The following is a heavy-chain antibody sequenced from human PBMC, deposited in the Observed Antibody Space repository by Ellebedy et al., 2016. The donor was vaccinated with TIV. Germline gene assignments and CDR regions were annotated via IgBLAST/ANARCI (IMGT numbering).Heavy chain of an antibody. Sequence: GESLKISCAASGFTFSSYAMSWVRQAPGRGLEWVSAISGSGGSTYYADSVKGRFTISRDNSKNTLYLQMNSLRAEDTAVYYCAKEASPVAATGDYWGQGTLVTVSS. CDR1: GFTFSSYA. V-gene: IGHV3-23*01. CDR3: AKEASPVAATGDY. D-gene: IGHD2-15*01. J-gene: IGHJ4*02. CDR2: ISGSGGST.